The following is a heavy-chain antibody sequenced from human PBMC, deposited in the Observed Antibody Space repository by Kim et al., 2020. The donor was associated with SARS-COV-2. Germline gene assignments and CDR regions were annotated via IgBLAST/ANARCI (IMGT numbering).Heavy chain of an antibody. CDR1: GFTFSSYG. V-gene: IGHV3-30*18. CDR3: AKEQWLSTYYYYVMDV. CDR2: ISFHGSNK. D-gene: IGHD6-19*01. Sequence: VGSLILSCAASGFTFSSYGMHWVRQATGKVLEWVAVISFHGSNKYYADSVKGRFTISRDNSKNTLYLQMHSLRAEDTAVYYCAKEQWLSTYYYYVMDVWGVGTKVTLSS. J-gene: IGHJ6*04.